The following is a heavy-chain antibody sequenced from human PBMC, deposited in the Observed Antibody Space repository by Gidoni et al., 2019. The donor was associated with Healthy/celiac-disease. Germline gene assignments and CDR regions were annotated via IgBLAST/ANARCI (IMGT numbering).Heavy chain of an antibody. J-gene: IGHJ6*02. CDR2: ISCSSSII. V-gene: IGHV3-21*01. CDR1: GFTFSSYS. Sequence: EVQLVESGGGLVKPGGSLRLSCAASGFTFSSYSMNWVRQAPGKGLEWVSSISCSSSIIYYADSVEGRFTISRDNAKNSLYLQMNSLSAEDTAVYYCARDRGVYYDILTGYPRGYGMDVWGQGTTVTVSS. CDR3: ARDRGVYYDILTGYPRGYGMDV. D-gene: IGHD3-9*01.